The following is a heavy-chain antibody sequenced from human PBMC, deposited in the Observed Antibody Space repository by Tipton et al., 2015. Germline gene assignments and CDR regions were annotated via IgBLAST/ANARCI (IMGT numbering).Heavy chain of an antibody. D-gene: IGHD2-2*01. J-gene: IGHJ3*02. CDR2: INPSGGST. CDR1: GYTFSDYF. V-gene: IGHV1-46*01. Sequence: QLVQSGPEVKKPGASVQVSCKASGYTFSDYFMHWVRQAPGQGLEWMGIINPSGGSTSYAQKFQGRVTMTRDTSTSTVYMELGTLRSDDTAVYYCARGWDIVMVPAASGSYAFDIWGQGTVVTVSS. CDR3: ARGWDIVMVPAASGSYAFDI.